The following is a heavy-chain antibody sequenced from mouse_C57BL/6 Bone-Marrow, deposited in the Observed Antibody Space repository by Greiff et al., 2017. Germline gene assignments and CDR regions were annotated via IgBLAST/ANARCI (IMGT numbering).Heavy chain of an antibody. CDR2: IYPRSGNT. Sequence: VHLVESGAELARPGASVKLSCKASGYTFTSYGISWVKQRTGQGLGWIGEIYPRSGNTYYNEKFKGKATLTADKSSSTAYMELRSLTSEDSAVYFCARVVRRYFDYWGQGTTLTVSS. J-gene: IGHJ2*01. D-gene: IGHD1-1*01. V-gene: IGHV1-81*01. CDR3: ARVVRRYFDY. CDR1: GYTFTSYG.